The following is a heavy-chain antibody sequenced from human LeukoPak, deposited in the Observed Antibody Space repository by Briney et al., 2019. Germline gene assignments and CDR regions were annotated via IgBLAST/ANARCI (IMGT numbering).Heavy chain of an antibody. Sequence: GASVEVSYKASGYTSTSYGISWVRQAPGQGLEWMGWISAYNGNTNYAQKLQGRVTMTTDTSTSTAYMELRSLRSDDTAVYYCARDCFPKCSVGARTYFDYWGQGTLVTVSS. J-gene: IGHJ4*02. V-gene: IGHV1-18*01. CDR1: GYTSTSYG. D-gene: IGHD1-26*01. CDR3: ARDCFPKCSVGARTYFDY. CDR2: ISAYNGNT.